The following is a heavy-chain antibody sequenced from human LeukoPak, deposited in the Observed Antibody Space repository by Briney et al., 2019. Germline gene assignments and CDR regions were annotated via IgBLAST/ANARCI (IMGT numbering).Heavy chain of an antibody. Sequence: PSQTLSLTCAVSGGSISSGTYSWSWIRQPPGKGLEWIGYIYYSRSTSYNPSRKGRVTISVDTSKNQFSWKLRYMTAADKVGYYCARGGWERNFDRVLHWGQGTLVTVSS. D-gene: IGHD3-9*01. V-gene: IGHV4-30-4*07. J-gene: IGHJ4*01. CDR1: GGSISSGTYS. CDR3: ARGGWERNFDRVLH. CDR2: IYYSRST.